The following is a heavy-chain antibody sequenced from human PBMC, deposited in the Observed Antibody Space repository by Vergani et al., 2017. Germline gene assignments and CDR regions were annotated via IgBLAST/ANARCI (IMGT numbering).Heavy chain of an antibody. D-gene: IGHD3-10*02. CDR2: ISSSGSTI. CDR1: GFTFSDYY. CDR3: ARVGTVRGEKNYYYYYGMDV. J-gene: IGHJ6*02. V-gene: IGHV3-11*01. Sequence: QVQLVESGGGLVKPGGSLRLSCAASGFTFSDYYMSWIRQAPGKGLEWVSYISSSGSTIYYADSVKGRVTISRDNAKNSLYRQMNRLRAEDTAVYYCARVGTVRGEKNYYYYYGMDVWGQGTTVTVSS.